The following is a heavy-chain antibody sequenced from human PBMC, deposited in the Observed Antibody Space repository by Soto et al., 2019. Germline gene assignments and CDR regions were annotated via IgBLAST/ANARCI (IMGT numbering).Heavy chain of an antibody. CDR3: ARATYCSSTSCYASQGSTVLPYYYYYMDV. D-gene: IGHD2-2*01. Sequence: ASVKVSCKASGYTFTSYGISWVRQAPGQGLEWMGWISAYNGNTNYAQKLQGRVTMTTETSTSPAYMELRSLRSDDTAVYYCARATYCSSTSCYASQGSTVLPYYYYYMDVWGKGTTVTVSS. CDR1: GYTFTSYG. V-gene: IGHV1-18*01. CDR2: ISAYNGNT. J-gene: IGHJ6*03.